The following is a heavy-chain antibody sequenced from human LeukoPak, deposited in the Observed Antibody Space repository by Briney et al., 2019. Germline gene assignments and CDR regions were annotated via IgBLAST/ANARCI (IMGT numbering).Heavy chain of an antibody. Sequence: GESLKISCKGSGYSFTNYWIGWVRQMPEKGLECIGIIYPGDSDTRYSPSFQGQVTISADKSISTSSLQWSSLKASDSAIYYCARAKVRGVITPPFDYWGQGTLVTVSS. CDR1: GYSFTNYW. J-gene: IGHJ4*02. CDR3: ARAKVRGVITPPFDY. CDR2: IYPGDSDT. D-gene: IGHD3-10*01. V-gene: IGHV5-51*01.